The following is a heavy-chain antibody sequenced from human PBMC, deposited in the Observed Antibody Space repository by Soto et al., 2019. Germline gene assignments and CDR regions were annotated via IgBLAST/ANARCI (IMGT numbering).Heavy chain of an antibody. V-gene: IGHV3-43D*04. Sequence: GGSLRLSCAASGFTFDDFAMCWVRQVPGKGLEWISLVNWDGDTTFYADSVKGRFIISRDNSKNSVYLQMNSLRSGDSAIYYCAKGATVTTHYQYYGMDVWGRGTTVTVSS. CDR2: VNWDGDTT. D-gene: IGHD4-17*01. CDR3: AKGATVTTHYQYYGMDV. J-gene: IGHJ6*02. CDR1: GFTFDDFA.